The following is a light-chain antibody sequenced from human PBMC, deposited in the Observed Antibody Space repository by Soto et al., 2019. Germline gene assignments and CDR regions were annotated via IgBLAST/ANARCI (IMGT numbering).Light chain of an antibody. CDR2: ASS. Sequence: EIVLTQSPATLSVSPGERATLSCRASQSVGSNFDWYQQKPGQAPRLLIFASSTRATGVPARFSGSGSGTEFTLTISSLQSEDFAVYYCQQYGDWPLTFGGGAKVEIE. V-gene: IGKV3-15*01. J-gene: IGKJ4*01. CDR3: QQYGDWPLT. CDR1: QSVGSN.